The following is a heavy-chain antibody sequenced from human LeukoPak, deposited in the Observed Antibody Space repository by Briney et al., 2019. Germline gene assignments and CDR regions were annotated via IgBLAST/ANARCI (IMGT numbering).Heavy chain of an antibody. J-gene: IGHJ3*02. Sequence: SETLSLTCTVSGGSISSYYWSWIRRPPGKGLEWIGYIYYSGSTNYNPSLKSRVTISVDTSKNQFSLKLSSVTAADTAVYYCARYLRSYGDFKGYFAFDIWGQGTMVTVSS. CDR3: ARYLRSYGDFKGYFAFDI. CDR1: GGSISSYY. D-gene: IGHD4-17*01. V-gene: IGHV4-59*01. CDR2: IYYSGST.